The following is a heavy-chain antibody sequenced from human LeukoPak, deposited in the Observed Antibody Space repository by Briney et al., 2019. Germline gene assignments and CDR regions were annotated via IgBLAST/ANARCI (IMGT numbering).Heavy chain of an antibody. CDR2: IGICGTTI. Sequence: GGSLRLSCAASGFTSSNYEMIWVRQAPGTGLEWVSYIGICGTTITYADSVKGRFTIPRDNAKSSLYLQMNSLRAEDTAVYYCAGVGVGAVTTGDYWGQGALGTVSS. V-gene: IGHV3-48*03. D-gene: IGHD4-17*01. J-gene: IGHJ4*02. CDR1: GFTSSNYE. CDR3: AGVGVGAVTTGDY.